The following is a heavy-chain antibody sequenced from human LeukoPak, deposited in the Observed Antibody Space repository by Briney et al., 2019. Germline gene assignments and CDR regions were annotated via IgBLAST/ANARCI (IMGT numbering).Heavy chain of an antibody. CDR1: GFTFSSYA. CDR3: ARGGYYDSSGYYYQYYFDY. V-gene: IGHV3-30*01. Sequence: TGGSLRLSCAASGFTFSSYAMHWVRQAPGKGLEWVAVISYDGSNKYYAGSVKGRFTISRDNSKNTLYLQMNSLRAEDTAVYYCARGGYYDSSGYYYQYYFDYWGQGTLVTVSS. J-gene: IGHJ4*02. D-gene: IGHD3-22*01. CDR2: ISYDGSNK.